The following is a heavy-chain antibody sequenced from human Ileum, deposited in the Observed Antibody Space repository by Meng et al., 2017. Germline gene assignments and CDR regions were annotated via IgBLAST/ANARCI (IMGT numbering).Heavy chain of an antibody. CDR1: GFSFSIYA. Sequence: VRLYGSGAGLLRPRSSLYVSRAVSGFSFSIYAMPWLRQAPGRLLGWVGLAWPDGRREHYAESVEDRFTLSRDNSKNTLHLQMNPLRAEDTAAYYCARWEWQYLAVFDFWVQGALVTVSS. D-gene: IGHD3-3*01. V-gene: IGHV3-33*08. CDR2: AWPDGRRE. J-gene: IGHJ4*02. CDR3: ARWEWQYLAVFDF.